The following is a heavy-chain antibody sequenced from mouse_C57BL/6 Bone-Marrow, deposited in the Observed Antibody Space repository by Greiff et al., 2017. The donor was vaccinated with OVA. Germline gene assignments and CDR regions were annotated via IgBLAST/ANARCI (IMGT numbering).Heavy chain of an antibody. CDR1: GYAFSSYW. J-gene: IGHJ2*01. Sequence: QVQLKQSGAELVKPGASVKISCKASGYAFSSYWMNWVKQRPGKGLEWIGQIYPGDGDTNYNGKFKGKATLTADKSSSTAYMQLSSLTSEDSAVYFCARSPTVVNFDYWGQGTTLTVSS. CDR2: IYPGDGDT. V-gene: IGHV1-80*01. D-gene: IGHD1-1*01. CDR3: ARSPTVVNFDY.